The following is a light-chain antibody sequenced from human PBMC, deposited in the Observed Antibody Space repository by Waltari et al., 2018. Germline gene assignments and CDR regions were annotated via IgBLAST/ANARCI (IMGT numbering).Light chain of an antibody. V-gene: IGLV8-61*01. CDR3: LIYMGSGIWV. CDR2: KAS. Sequence: YEQTAGQAPRAFVYKASDRSSGVPDRFCGSILGNKAALTSTGAQAEYDSDYYCLIYMGSGIWVFGGGTKLTVL. J-gene: IGLJ3*02.